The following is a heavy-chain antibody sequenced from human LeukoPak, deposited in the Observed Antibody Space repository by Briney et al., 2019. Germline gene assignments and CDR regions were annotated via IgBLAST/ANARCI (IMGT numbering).Heavy chain of an antibody. V-gene: IGHV3-9*01. CDR2: ISWNSGSI. D-gene: IGHD3-22*01. J-gene: IGHJ4*02. CDR3: AKDQYYYDSSGPLDY. CDR1: GFTFSSYA. Sequence: GGSLRLSCAASGFTFSSYAMSWVRQAPGKGLEWVSGISWNSGSIGYADSVKGRFTISRDNAKNSLYLQMNSLRAEDTALYYYAKDQYYYDSSGPLDYWGQGTLVTVSS.